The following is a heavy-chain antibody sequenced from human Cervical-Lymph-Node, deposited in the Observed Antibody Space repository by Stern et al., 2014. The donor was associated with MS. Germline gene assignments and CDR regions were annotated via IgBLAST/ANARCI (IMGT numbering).Heavy chain of an antibody. CDR2: ISAYNGNT. J-gene: IGHJ6*02. Sequence: VQLVQSGPEVKKPGASVKVSCKASGYTFTNYGLSWLRQAPGQGLEWMGWISAYNGNTYDTQNLQDRVTMTTDTSTNTAYMELRSLRSDDTAAYFCARGGTTSAANYCYYGLDVWGQGTTVTVSS. D-gene: IGHD3-16*01. CDR3: ARGGTTSAANYCYYGLDV. CDR1: GYTFTNYG. V-gene: IGHV1-18*01.